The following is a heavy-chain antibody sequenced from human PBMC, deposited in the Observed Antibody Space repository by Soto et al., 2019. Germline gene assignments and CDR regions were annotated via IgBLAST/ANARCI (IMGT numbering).Heavy chain of an antibody. V-gene: IGHV3-9*01. CDR3: AKDMKWGGMTTIHYFDS. CDR2: ISWNSETI. D-gene: IGHD4-17*01. J-gene: IGHJ4*02. Sequence: PGGSLRLSCAASGFTIDNYGMSWVRQAPGKGLEWVSGISWNSETIDYADSVKGRFTISRDNAKSSLFLQMNSLRPDDTALYYCAKDMKWGGMTTIHYFDSWGQGTLVTVSS. CDR1: GFTIDNYG.